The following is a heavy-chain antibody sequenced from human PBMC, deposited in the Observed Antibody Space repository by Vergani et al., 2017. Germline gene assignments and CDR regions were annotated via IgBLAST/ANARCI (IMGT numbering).Heavy chain of an antibody. J-gene: IGHJ5*02. Sequence: QVQLQESGPGLVKPSQTLSLTCTVSGGSISSGGYYWSWIRQHPGKGLEWIGYIYYSGSTYYNPSLKSRVTISVDTSKNQFSLKLSPVTAADTAVYYCARVGYYYGSGSYYNVMGNWFDPWGQGTLVTVSS. V-gene: IGHV4-31*03. D-gene: IGHD3-10*01. CDR1: GGSISSGGYY. CDR2: IYYSGST. CDR3: ARVGYYYGSGSYYNVMGNWFDP.